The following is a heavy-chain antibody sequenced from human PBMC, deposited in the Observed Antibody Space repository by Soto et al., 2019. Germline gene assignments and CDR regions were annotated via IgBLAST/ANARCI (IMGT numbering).Heavy chain of an antibody. CDR2: ISYDGSNK. CDR3: AKDLRIWLAFDY. V-gene: IGHV3-30*18. D-gene: IGHD6-19*01. CDR1: GFTFSSYV. J-gene: IGHJ4*02. Sequence: VXLSCAACGFTFSSYVMHWVRQAPGKGLEWVAVISYDGSNKYYADSVKGRFTTSRDNSKNTLYLQMNSLRAEDTAVYYCAKDLRIWLAFDYWGQGTLVTVSS.